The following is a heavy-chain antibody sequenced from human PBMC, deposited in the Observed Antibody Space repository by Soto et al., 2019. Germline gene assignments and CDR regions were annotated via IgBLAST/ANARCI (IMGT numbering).Heavy chain of an antibody. D-gene: IGHD3-3*01. CDR1: GYSFTSYW. V-gene: IGHV5-51*01. Sequence: GESLKISCKGSGYSFTSYWIGWVRQMPGKGLEWMGIIYPGDSDTRYSPSFQGQVTISADKSISTAYLQWSSLKASDTAMYYCARHFTRITIFGVPPARGWFDPWGQGTLVTVSS. CDR2: IYPGDSDT. CDR3: ARHFTRITIFGVPPARGWFDP. J-gene: IGHJ5*02.